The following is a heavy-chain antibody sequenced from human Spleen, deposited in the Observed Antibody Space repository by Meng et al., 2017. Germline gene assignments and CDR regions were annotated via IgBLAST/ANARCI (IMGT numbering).Heavy chain of an antibody. CDR3: AKEGSGSYPNYYFDY. CDR1: GFTFDDYT. Sequence: GESLKISCPASGFTFDDYTMHWVRQAPGKGLEWVSLISWDGGSTYYADSVKGRFTISRDNSKNSLYLQMNSLRTEDTALYYCAKEGSGSYPNYYFDYWGQGKRVNGAS. CDR2: ISWDGGST. V-gene: IGHV3-43*01. D-gene: IGHD1-26*01. J-gene: IGHJ4*02.